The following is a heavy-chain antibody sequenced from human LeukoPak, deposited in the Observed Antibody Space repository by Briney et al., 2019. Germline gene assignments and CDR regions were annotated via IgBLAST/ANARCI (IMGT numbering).Heavy chain of an antibody. CDR1: GFTFNSYA. Sequence: GGSLRLSCAASGFTFNSYALNWVRQAPGKGLEWVSGISNSDDTTYYADSVKGRFTISRDNSKNTLYLQMTSLRAEDTATYFCAKGPTYCAYTSCYWGQGTLVTVSS. V-gene: IGHV3-23*01. CDR3: AKGPTYCAYTSCY. J-gene: IGHJ4*02. CDR2: ISNSDDTT. D-gene: IGHD3-16*01.